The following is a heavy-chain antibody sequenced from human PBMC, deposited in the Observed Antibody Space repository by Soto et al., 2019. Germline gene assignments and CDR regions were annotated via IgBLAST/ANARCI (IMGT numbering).Heavy chain of an antibody. CDR3: AREDIVVVPAAMGLYYYYYMDV. CDR2: INAGNGNT. D-gene: IGHD2-2*01. V-gene: IGHV1-3*01. Sequence: ASVKVSCKASGYTFTSYAMHWVRQAPGQRLEWMGWINAGNGNTKYSQKFQGRVTITRDTSASTAYMELSSLRSEDTAVYYCAREDIVVVPAAMGLYYYYYMDVWGKGTTVTVSS. J-gene: IGHJ6*03. CDR1: GYTFTSYA.